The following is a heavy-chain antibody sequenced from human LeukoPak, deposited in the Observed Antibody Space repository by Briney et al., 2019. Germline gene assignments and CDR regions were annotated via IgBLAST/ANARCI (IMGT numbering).Heavy chain of an antibody. CDR3: ATGADYYDSSGYYFDYYMDV. V-gene: IGHV1-8*02. CDR2: MNPNSGNT. CDR1: GGTFSSYT. J-gene: IGHJ6*03. Sequence: ASVKVSCKASGGTFSSYTISWVRQAPGQGLEWMGWMNPNSGNTGYAQKFQGRVTMTRNTSISTAYMELSSLRSEDTAVYYCATGADYYDSSGYYFDYYMDVWGKGTTVTVSS. D-gene: IGHD3-22*01.